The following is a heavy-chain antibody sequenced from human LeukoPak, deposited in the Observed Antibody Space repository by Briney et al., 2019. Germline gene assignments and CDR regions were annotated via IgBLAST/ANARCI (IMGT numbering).Heavy chain of an antibody. CDR2: IYHSGST. J-gene: IGHJ4*02. V-gene: IGHV4-4*02. Sequence: PSETLSLTCAVSGGSISSSNWWSWVRQPPGKGLEWIGEIYHSGSTNYNPSLKSRVTISVDKSKNQFSLKLSSVTAADTAVYYCARDAPYCSSTSCPPGYRGQGTLVTVSS. D-gene: IGHD2-2*01. CDR3: ARDAPYCSSTSCPPGY. CDR1: GGSISSSNW.